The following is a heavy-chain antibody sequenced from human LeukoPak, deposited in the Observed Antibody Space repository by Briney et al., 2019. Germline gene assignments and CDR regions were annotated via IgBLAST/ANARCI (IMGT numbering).Heavy chain of an antibody. CDR3: AREPAQGYDL. CDR1: VDSVSSGSYY. CDR2: IYYSGST. V-gene: IGHV4-61*01. J-gene: IGHJ4*02. Sequence: SVTLSLTCTVSVDSVSSGSYYWSWFRQPPGKGLEWIGYIYYSGSTNYNPSLKSRVTISVDTSKNQFSLKLSSVTAADTAVYYCAREPAQGYDLWGQGTLVTVSS. D-gene: IGHD3-22*01.